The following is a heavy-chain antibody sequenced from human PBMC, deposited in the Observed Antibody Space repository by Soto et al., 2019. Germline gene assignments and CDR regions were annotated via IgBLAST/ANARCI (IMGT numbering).Heavy chain of an antibody. Sequence: QITLKESGPTLVKPTQTLTLTCTFSGFSLSTSGMGVAWIRQPPEKALEWLAVIYWTDDKRYSPSLKSRLTITKATSKNQVVLTMTDMDPVDTATYYGAHRKSSYYGSENTYYYGMDVWGPGTTVTVSS. CDR2: IYWTDDK. CDR3: AHRKSSYYGSENTYYYGMDV. CDR1: GFSLSTSGMG. V-gene: IGHV2-5*01. J-gene: IGHJ6*02. D-gene: IGHD3-10*01.